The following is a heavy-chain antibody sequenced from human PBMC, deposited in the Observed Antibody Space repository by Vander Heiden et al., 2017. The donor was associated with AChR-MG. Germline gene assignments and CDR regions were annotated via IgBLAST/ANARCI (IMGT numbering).Heavy chain of an antibody. CDR2: IRSKANIYAT. CDR3: TRQVGRWSDLETEIDY. V-gene: IGHV3-73*02. Sequence: EVQLVESGGGSVQRGGSWNLPCEAFGSTFRGPAMHWVRQASGKGLEWVGRIRSKANIYATAYAASVKGRFTISRDDSKNTAYLQMNSLKTEDTAVYYCTRQVGRWSDLETEIDYWGQGTLVTVSS. D-gene: IGHD3-3*01. CDR1: GSTFRGPA. J-gene: IGHJ4*02.